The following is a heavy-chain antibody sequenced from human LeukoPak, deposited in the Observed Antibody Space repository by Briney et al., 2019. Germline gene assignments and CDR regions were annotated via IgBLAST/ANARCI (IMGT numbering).Heavy chain of an antibody. J-gene: IGHJ4*02. V-gene: IGHV3-30*18. CDR2: ISYDGNKK. Sequence: GGSLRLSCAASGFPLTYYGVHWVRQAPGKGLEWVALISYDGNKKYYADSVKGRFTISRDNSENTHYLQMNSLRVEDTAIYYCAKDSGEMATNWDFDYWGQGTLVTVSS. D-gene: IGHD5-24*01. CDR3: AKDSGEMATNWDFDY. CDR1: GFPLTYYG.